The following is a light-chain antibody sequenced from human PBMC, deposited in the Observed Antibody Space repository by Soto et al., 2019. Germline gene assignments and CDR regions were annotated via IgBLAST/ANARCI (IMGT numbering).Light chain of an antibody. CDR3: QQYGSSLWT. CDR1: QPISSHRY. CDR2: GAS. J-gene: IGKJ1*01. V-gene: IGKV3-20*01. Sequence: EIVLTQSPGTLSLSPGESATLSCRASQPISSHRYLAWYQQKPGQAPSVLIYGASTRATGIPAKFSGSGSGTECTLTSSRLEHADVAVDECQQYGSSLWTFGQGTKVDIK.